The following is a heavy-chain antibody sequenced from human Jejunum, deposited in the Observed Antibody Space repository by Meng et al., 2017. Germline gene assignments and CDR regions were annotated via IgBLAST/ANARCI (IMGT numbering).Heavy chain of an antibody. CDR1: GGSVSSGSYY. Sequence: QVQLQGSGPGLVRPSETLSPTCTVSGGSVSSGSYYWCLIRQPPGKGLEWIGYIYYGGTTNYNPSLKSRVTISADTSKNQFSLKLSSVTAADTAVYYCARGSRGYSYGWGQGTLVTVSS. J-gene: IGHJ4*02. CDR3: ARGSRGYSYG. D-gene: IGHD5-18*01. V-gene: IGHV4-61*01. CDR2: IYYGGTT.